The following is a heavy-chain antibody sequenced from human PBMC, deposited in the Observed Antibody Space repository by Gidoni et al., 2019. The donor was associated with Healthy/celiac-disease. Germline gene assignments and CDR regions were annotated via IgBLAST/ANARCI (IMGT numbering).Heavy chain of an antibody. CDR2: LIPIFGTA. CDR3: ARDGYYYYYYGMDV. Sequence: QVQLVQSGAEVKKPGSSVKVSCKAAGGTFSSYAISWVRQAPGQGLEWMGWLIPIFGTANYAQKFQVRVTITADESTITAYMELSSLRSEDTAVYYCARDGYYYYYYGMDVWGQGTTVTVSS. CDR1: GGTFSSYA. J-gene: IGHJ6*02. V-gene: IGHV1-69*01.